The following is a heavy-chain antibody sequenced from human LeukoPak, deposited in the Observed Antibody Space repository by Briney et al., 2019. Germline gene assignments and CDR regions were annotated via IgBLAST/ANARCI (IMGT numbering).Heavy chain of an antibody. Sequence: ASVKVSCKASGYTFTSYGISWVRQVPGQGLEWMGWISVYNGNTNYAQKLQGRVTMTTDTSTSTAYMELRSLRSDDTAVYYCARLVSAPSYYYYMDVWDKGTTVTVSS. V-gene: IGHV1-18*01. CDR3: ARLVSAPSYYYYMDV. D-gene: IGHD2-2*01. CDR2: ISVYNGNT. CDR1: GYTFTSYG. J-gene: IGHJ6*03.